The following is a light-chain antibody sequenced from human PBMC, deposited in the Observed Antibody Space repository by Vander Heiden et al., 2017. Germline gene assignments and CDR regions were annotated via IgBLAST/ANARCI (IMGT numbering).Light chain of an antibody. CDR1: SSNIGSTY. Sequence: QSVLTQPPSVPAAPGQKVTISCSGSSSNIGSTYVSWYQQLPGTAPKLLIYDNNKRPSGIPDRFSGSKSGTSATLSITGVQTGDEADYYCGTWDTSLSVVVFGGGTKLTVL. J-gene: IGLJ2*01. CDR3: GTWDTSLSVVV. V-gene: IGLV1-51*01. CDR2: DNN.